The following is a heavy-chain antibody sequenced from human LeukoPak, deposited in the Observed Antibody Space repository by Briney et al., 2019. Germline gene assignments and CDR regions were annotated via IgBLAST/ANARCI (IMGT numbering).Heavy chain of an antibody. J-gene: IGHJ1*01. CDR2: INKDGSEK. D-gene: IGHD3-10*01. Sequence: GGSLRLSCRASGFTFTNYWMNWVRQAPGKGLEWVANINKDGSEKNYVDSMKGRFTVSRDNAKNSLYLQMNGLRAEDAAMYYCVKPYYYSSGSLNWGQGTLVTVSS. CDR3: VKPYYYSSGSLN. V-gene: IGHV3-7*01. CDR1: GFTFTNYW.